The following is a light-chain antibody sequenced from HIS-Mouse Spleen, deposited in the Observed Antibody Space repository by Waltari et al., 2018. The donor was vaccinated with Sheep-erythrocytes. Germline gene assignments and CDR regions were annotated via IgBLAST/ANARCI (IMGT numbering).Light chain of an antibody. Sequence: QSALTQPPSASGSPGPSLTISCTATSSAVGCYNYFSWYQQHPGKASKLMSYEVSKRPSGVPDRFSGSKSGNTAYLTVSGLQAEDEADYDCSSYAGSNNWVFGGGTKLTVL. J-gene: IGLJ3*02. CDR3: SSYAGSNNWV. V-gene: IGLV2-8*01. CDR2: EVS. CDR1: SSAVGCYNY.